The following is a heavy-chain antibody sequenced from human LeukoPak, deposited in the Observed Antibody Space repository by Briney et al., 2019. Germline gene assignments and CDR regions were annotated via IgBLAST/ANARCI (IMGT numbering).Heavy chain of an antibody. CDR1: GGSFSGYY. V-gene: IGHV4-34*01. J-gene: IGHJ4*02. Sequence: SETLSLTCAVYGGSFSGYYWSWIRQPPGKGLEWIGEINHSGSTNYNPSLKSRVTISVDTSKNQFSLKLSSVTAADTAVYYCARATIDYWGQGTLVTVSS. CDR2: INHSGST. D-gene: IGHD1-26*01. CDR3: ARATIDY.